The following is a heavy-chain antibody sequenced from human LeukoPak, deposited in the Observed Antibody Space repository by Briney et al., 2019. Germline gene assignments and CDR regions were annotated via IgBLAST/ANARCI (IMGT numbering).Heavy chain of an antibody. D-gene: IGHD2/OR15-2a*01. CDR1: GFTFRSYW. CDR3: ARSNYDSTTFYYHLDL. V-gene: IGHV3-74*01. J-gene: IGHJ5*02. Sequence: PGGSLRLSCAASGFTFRSYWMHRVRQAPGKEPVWVSRVDVHGQGTAYADSVKGRFTISRDNAKNTLSLQMNSLSAEDTAVYYCARSNYDSTTFYYHLDLWGQGTLVTVSS. CDR2: VDVHGQGT.